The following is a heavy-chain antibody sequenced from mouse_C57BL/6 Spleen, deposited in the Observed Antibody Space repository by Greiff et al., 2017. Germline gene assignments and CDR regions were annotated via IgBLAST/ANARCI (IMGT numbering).Heavy chain of an antibody. Sequence: VQLQQSGPELVKPGASVKISCKASGYSFTGYYMNWVKQSPEKSLEWIGEINPSTGGTTYNQKFKAKATLTVDKSSSTAYMQLKSLTSEDSAVYYCARRPSYDGYLAWFAYWGQGTLVTVSA. D-gene: IGHD2-3*01. CDR3: ARRPSYDGYLAWFAY. V-gene: IGHV1-42*01. CDR2: INPSTGGT. CDR1: GYSFTGYY. J-gene: IGHJ3*01.